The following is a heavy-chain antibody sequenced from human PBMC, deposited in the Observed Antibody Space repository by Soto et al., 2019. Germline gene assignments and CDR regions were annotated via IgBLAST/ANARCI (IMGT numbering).Heavy chain of an antibody. D-gene: IGHD2-8*01. CDR3: ARGDSTDCSNGVCSFFYNHDMDV. CDR2: INPKSGGT. CDR1: GYSFTDYH. J-gene: IGHJ6*02. Sequence: SVKVSCKATGYSFTDYHIHWVRQAPGQGLEWLGRINPKSGGTSTAQKFQGWVTMTTDTSISTASMELTRLTSDDKAIYYCARGDSTDCSNGVCSFFYNHDMDVWGQGTTVTVSS. V-gene: IGHV1-2*04.